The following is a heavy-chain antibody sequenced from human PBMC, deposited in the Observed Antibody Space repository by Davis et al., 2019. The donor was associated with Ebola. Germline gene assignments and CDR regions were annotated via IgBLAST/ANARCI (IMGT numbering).Heavy chain of an antibody. Sequence: GESLKISCAASGFTFSSYAMHWVRQAPGKGLEWVAVISYDGSNKYYADSVKGRFTISRDNSKNTLYLQMNSLRAEDTAVYYCAKGASPFRSSWPDYWGQGTLATVSS. CDR1: GFTFSSYA. CDR3: AKGASPFRSSWPDY. J-gene: IGHJ4*02. D-gene: IGHD6-13*01. CDR2: ISYDGSNK. V-gene: IGHV3-30-3*01.